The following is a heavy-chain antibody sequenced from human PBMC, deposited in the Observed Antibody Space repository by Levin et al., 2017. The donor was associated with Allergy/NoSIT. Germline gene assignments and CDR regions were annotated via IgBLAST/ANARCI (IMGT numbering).Heavy chain of an antibody. CDR2: IYPGDSDT. CDR1: GYSFTSYW. D-gene: IGHD1-26*01. Sequence: GGSLRLSCKGSGYSFTSYWIGWVRQMPGKGLEWMGIIYPGDSDTRYSPSFQGQVTISADKSISTAYLQWSSLKASDTAMDYCARLSNWVGATTANNGFDYWGQGTLVTVSS. J-gene: IGHJ4*02. CDR3: ARLSNWVGATTANNGFDY. V-gene: IGHV5-51*01.